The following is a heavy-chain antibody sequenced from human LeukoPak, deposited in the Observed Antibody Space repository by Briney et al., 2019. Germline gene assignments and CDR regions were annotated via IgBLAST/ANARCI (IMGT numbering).Heavy chain of an antibody. D-gene: IGHD1-26*01. V-gene: IGHV1-18*01. CDR2: ISAYNGNT. CDR1: GYTFTSHG. CDR3: ARMWEPYSDAFDI. Sequence: GASVKVSCKASGYTFTSHGISWVRQAPGHGLEWMGWISAYNGNTNYEGRVTMTTDTSTSTAYMELRSLRSDDTAVYYCARMWEPYSDAFDIWGQGTMVTVSS. J-gene: IGHJ3*02.